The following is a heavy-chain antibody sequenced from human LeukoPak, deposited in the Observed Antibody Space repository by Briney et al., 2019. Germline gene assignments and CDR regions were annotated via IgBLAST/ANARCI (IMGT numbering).Heavy chain of an antibody. Sequence: ASETLSLTCTVSGGSISSYYWSWIRQPPGKGLEWIGYIYYSGSTNYNPSLKSRVTISVDTSKNQFSLKLSSVTAAGTAVYYCARDSPAEVPAGRIYYYMDVWGKGTTVTVSS. V-gene: IGHV4-59*01. D-gene: IGHD2-2*01. CDR2: IYYSGST. CDR1: GGSISSYY. J-gene: IGHJ6*03. CDR3: ARDSPAEVPAGRIYYYMDV.